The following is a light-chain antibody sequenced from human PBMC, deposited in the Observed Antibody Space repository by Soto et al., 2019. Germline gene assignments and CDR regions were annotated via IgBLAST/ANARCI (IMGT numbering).Light chain of an antibody. CDR3: SSYAVSNDCDVV. J-gene: IGLJ2*01. CDR2: EVT. Sequence: QSALTQPPSASGSPGQSVTISCTGTSSDVGGYDYVSWYQQHPGKAPKLIIYEVTERPSGVPDRFSGSKSGNTASLTVSGLQADDEADYYCSSYAVSNDCDVVFGGGTKLTVL. CDR1: SSDVGGYDY. V-gene: IGLV2-8*01.